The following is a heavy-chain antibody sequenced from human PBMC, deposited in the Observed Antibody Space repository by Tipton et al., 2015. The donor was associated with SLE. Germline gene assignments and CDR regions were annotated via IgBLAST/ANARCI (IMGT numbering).Heavy chain of an antibody. CDR3: ARAPGDSSGFFDY. CDR2: IYHSGST. CDR1: GGSISSSNW. Sequence: TLSLTCAVSGGSISSSNWWSWVRQPPGKGLEWIGEIYHSGSTNYNPSLKSRVTISVDKSKNQFSLKLSSVTAADTAVYYCARAPGDSSGFFDYWGQGTLVTVSS. V-gene: IGHV4-4*02. J-gene: IGHJ4*02. D-gene: IGHD3-22*01.